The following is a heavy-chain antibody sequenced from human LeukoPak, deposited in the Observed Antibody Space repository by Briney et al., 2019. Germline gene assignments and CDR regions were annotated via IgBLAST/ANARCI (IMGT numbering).Heavy chain of an antibody. J-gene: IGHJ6*03. CDR2: IYYSGST. CDR3: ARGGGRAARPYYYYYMDV. V-gene: IGHV4-59*08. CDR1: GGSISSYY. Sequence: PSETLSLTCTVYGGSISSYYWSWIRQPPGKGLEGIGYIYYSGSTNYNPSLKSRVTISVDTSKNQFSLKLSSVTAADTAVYYCARGGGRAARPYYYYYMDVWGKGTTVTVSS. D-gene: IGHD6-6*01.